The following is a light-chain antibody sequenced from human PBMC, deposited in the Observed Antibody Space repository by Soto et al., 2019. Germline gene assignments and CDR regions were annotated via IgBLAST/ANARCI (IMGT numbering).Light chain of an antibody. J-gene: IGKJ3*01. CDR2: GAS. CDR1: QSVSSN. Sequence: EIVMTQSPATLSVSPGERATLSCRASQSVSSNLAWYQQKPGQAPRLLIYGASTRATGIPARFSGSGSGTEVTLTISSLQSEDFAVYYCQQDNNWPPSFTFGPGTKVDI. CDR3: QQDNNWPPSFT. V-gene: IGKV3-15*01.